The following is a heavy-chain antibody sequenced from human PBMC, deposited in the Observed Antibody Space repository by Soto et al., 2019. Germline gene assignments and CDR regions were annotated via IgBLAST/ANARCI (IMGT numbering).Heavy chain of an antibody. CDR1: GGSFSGYY. D-gene: IGHD4-17*01. J-gene: IGHJ4*02. Sequence: SETLSLTCAVYGGSFSGYYWSWIRQPPGKGLEWIGEINHSGSTNYNPSLKSRVTISVDTSKNQFSLKLSSVTAADTAVYYCVRRPYSDIDDSGQGTLVTVSS. V-gene: IGHV4-34*01. CDR3: VRRPYSDIDD. CDR2: INHSGST.